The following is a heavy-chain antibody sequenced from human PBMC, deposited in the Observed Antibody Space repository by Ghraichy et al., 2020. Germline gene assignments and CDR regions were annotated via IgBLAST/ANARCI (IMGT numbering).Heavy chain of an antibody. Sequence: SVKVSCKASGGTFRNYAINWVRQAPGQRPEWMGGFVPIYGTANYARDFQGRVTIIADDSTSTAHLELRSLRSQDTAVYYCARGLAMFKHSSFYSFDYMDVWGRVTTVIDSS. D-gene: IGHD2/OR15-2a*01. V-gene: IGHV1-69*13. CDR2: FVPIYGTA. CDR1: GGTFRNYA. J-gene: IGHJ6*03. CDR3: ARGLAMFKHSSFYSFDYMDV.